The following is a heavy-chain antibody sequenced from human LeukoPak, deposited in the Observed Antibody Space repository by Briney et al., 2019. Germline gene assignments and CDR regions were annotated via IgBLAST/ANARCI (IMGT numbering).Heavy chain of an antibody. Sequence: ASVKVSCKASGYTFTSYGISWVRQAPGQGLEWMGWMNPNSGNTGYAQKFQGRVTMTRNTSISTAYMELSSLRSEDTAVYYCARDLRPDYYDSSGYLTDYWGQGTLVTVSS. CDR2: MNPNSGNT. CDR1: GYTFTSYG. D-gene: IGHD3-22*01. J-gene: IGHJ4*02. CDR3: ARDLRPDYYDSSGYLTDY. V-gene: IGHV1-8*02.